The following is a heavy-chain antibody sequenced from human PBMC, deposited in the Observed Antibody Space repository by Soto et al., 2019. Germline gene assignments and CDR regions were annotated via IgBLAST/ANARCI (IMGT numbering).Heavy chain of an antibody. D-gene: IGHD3-10*01. V-gene: IGHV1-18*01. CDR2: INPYSGNT. Sequence: VSLNVSCKSSGFTFTSYGISWVRQAPGQGLEWMGLINPYSGNTSYAQKLQGRVTMTRDTSTSTVYRELTSLRSEDTAVYYCARMGRGAFDIWGQGTMVTVSS. CDR3: ARMGRGAFDI. J-gene: IGHJ3*02. CDR1: GFTFTSYG.